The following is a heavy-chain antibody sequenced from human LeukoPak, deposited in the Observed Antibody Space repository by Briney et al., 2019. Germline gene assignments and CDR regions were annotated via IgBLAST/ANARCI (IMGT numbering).Heavy chain of an antibody. CDR3: ARQTGSGLFTLP. V-gene: IGHV4-34*01. Sequence: SETLSLTCAVYGGSFSGYYWSWIRQPPGKGLEWIGSIYYSGNTYYNASLKSQVSISIDTSKNQFSLRLTSVTAADTAVYYCARQTGSGLFTLPGGQGTLVTVSS. J-gene: IGHJ4*02. D-gene: IGHD3/OR15-3a*01. CDR2: IYYSGNT. CDR1: GGSFSGYY.